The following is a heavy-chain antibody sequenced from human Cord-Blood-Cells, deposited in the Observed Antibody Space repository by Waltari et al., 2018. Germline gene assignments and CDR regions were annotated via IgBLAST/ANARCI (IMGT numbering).Heavy chain of an antibody. CDR3: ATRGGYDYDSSGSPGAFDI. V-gene: IGHV1-24*01. J-gene: IGHJ3*02. D-gene: IGHD3-22*01. CDR1: GYTLTELS. Sequence: QVQLVQSGAEVKKPGASVKVSCKVSGYTLTELSMHWVRQAPGKGLEWMGGFDPEDGETIYAQKFQGRVTMTEDTSTDTAYMELSSLRSEDTAVYYCATRGGYDYDSSGSPGAFDIWGQGTMVTVSS. CDR2: FDPEDGET.